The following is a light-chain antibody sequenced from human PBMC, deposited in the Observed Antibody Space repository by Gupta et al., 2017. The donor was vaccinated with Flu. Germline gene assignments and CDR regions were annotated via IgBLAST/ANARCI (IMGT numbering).Light chain of an antibody. V-gene: IGLV5-37*01. J-gene: IGLJ3*02. CDR1: SDINLESSY. Sequence: QPVLAQPPSSSASPGESARLTCTLPSDINLESSYIYWYRQQPGSPPRYLLYYYSDSNKGQGSGVPRRFSGSKDAAATAGILLISGLQAEDEDDYYCMIWPSDHWVFGGGTKLTVL. CDR2: YYSDSNK. CDR3: MIWPSDHWV.